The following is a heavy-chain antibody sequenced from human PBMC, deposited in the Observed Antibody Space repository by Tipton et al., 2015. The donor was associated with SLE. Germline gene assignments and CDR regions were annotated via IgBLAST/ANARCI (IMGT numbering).Heavy chain of an antibody. CDR1: GFTFSGSA. V-gene: IGHV1-58*01. D-gene: IGHD2-15*01. CDR2: IVAGSGNT. J-gene: IGHJ1*01. CDR3: AASGGSVGKFQH. Sequence: QSGAEVKKPGTSVKVSCKASGFTFSGSAVQWVRQARGQRLEWIGWIVAGSGNTNYAQKFRERVTITRDMSTDTAHMELSSLRSEDTAVYYCAASGGSVGKFQHWGQGTLVIVSS.